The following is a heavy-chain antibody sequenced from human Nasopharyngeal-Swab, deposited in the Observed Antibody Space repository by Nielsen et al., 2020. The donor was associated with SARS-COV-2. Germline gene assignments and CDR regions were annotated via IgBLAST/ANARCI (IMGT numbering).Heavy chain of an antibody. J-gene: IGHJ6*03. CDR1: GFTFSSYG. V-gene: IGHV3-30*03. Sequence: GESLKISCAASGFTFSSYGMHWVRQAPGKGLEWVAVISYDGSNKYYADSVKGRFTISRDNSKNTLYLQMNSLRAEDTAVYYYATGSTTVVTPEYYYYMDVWGKGTTVTVSS. CDR3: ATGSTTVVTPEYYYYMDV. D-gene: IGHD4-23*01. CDR2: ISYDGSNK.